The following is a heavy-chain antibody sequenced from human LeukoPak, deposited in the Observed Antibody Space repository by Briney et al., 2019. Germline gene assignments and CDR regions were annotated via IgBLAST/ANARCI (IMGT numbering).Heavy chain of an antibody. Sequence: SETLSLTCTVSGGSISSSSYYWGWIRQPPGKGLEWIGSIYYSGSTNYNPSLKSRVTISVDTSKNQFSLKLSSVTAADTAVYYCARIGGYGSGWFVRRTSKQSWAFDIWGQGTMVTVSS. CDR3: ARIGGYGSGWFVRRTSKQSWAFDI. V-gene: IGHV4-39*07. CDR1: GGSISSSSYY. D-gene: IGHD6-19*01. J-gene: IGHJ3*02. CDR2: IYYSGST.